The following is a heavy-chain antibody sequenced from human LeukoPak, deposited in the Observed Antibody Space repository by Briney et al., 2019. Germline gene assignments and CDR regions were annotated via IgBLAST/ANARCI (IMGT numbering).Heavy chain of an antibody. CDR1: GYSFTNYN. CDR3: ARVRDGYNDAYDI. D-gene: IGHD5-24*01. V-gene: IGHV1-46*01. CDR2: IKPSGGDT. J-gene: IGHJ3*02. Sequence: EASVKLSCKTSGYSFTNYNLHWVRQAPGQRLEWMGIIKPSGGDTNYAQKFQGRVFMTRDTSTSTVYLELSSLKAEDTAVYYCARVRDGYNDAYDIWGQGTVVTVSS.